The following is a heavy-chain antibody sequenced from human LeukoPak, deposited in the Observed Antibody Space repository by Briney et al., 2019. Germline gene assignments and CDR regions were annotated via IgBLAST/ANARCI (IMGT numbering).Heavy chain of an antibody. CDR1: GFTFSSYA. CDR2: ISGSGDST. D-gene: IGHD6-19*01. V-gene: IGHV3-23*01. CDR3: AKGTGYSSGWAFDY. J-gene: IGHJ4*02. Sequence: GGSLRLSCAASGFTFSSYAMSWVRQAPGKGLEWVSAISGSGDSTYYADSVKGRFTISRDNSKNTLYLQMNSLRAEDTAVYYCAKGTGYSSGWAFDYWGQGTLVTVPS.